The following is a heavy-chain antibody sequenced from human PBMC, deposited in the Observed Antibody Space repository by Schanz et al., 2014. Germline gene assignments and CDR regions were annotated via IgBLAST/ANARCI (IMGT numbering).Heavy chain of an antibody. Sequence: EVPLPDSGGGLIQPGGSPRLSCAASGFTVTSNYMSCPRTPPGKGLEWVAVLYSGGSNPSTDSVKGLLTISRDNSKXXLYLQMNSLIAEDTAVYYCAKCIGWYGRCAWGIWGQGTMGSVSS. CDR3: AKCIGWYGRCAWGI. CDR1: GFTVTSNY. CDR2: LYSGGSN. D-gene: IGHD6-19*01. V-gene: IGHV3-53*01. J-gene: IGHJ3*02.